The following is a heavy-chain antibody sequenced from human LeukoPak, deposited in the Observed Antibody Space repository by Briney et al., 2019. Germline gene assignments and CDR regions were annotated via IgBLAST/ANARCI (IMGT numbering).Heavy chain of an antibody. CDR2: INPNSGGT. CDR3: ARGNEDIVVVPAAFY. J-gene: IGHJ4*02. V-gene: IGHV1-2*02. Sequence: ASVKISCKASGYTFTGYYMHWVRQAPGQGLEWMGWINPNSGGTNYAQKFQGRVTMTRDTSISTAYMELSRLRSDDTAVYYCARGNEDIVVVPAAFYWGQGTLVTVSS. D-gene: IGHD2-2*01. CDR1: GYTFTGYY.